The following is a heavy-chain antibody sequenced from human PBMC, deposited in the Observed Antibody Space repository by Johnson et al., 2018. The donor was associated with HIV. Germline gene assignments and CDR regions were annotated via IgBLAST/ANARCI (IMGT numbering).Heavy chain of an antibody. D-gene: IGHD1-1*01. Sequence: QLVESGGGVVQPGRSLRLSCAASGFTFGDYAMHWVRQAPGKGLEWVSGISWNSGSVDYADSVKGRFTISRDNAKKSLFLQMNSLRAEDTAVYYCARDTKVPRYNWNDGGFDMWGQGTKVTVSS. CDR3: ARDTKVPRYNWNDGGFDM. CDR2: ISWNSGSV. CDR1: GFTFGDYA. J-gene: IGHJ3*02. V-gene: IGHV3-9*01.